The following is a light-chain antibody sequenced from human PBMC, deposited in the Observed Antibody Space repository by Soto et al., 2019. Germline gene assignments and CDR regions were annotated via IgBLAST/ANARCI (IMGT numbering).Light chain of an antibody. V-gene: IGKV3-15*01. J-gene: IGKJ2*01. CDR3: QQYNTWPPNRWRGPSYT. CDR1: QSVNSN. Sequence: EIVMTQSPATLSVSPGERATLSCRASQSVNSNLAWYQQKRGQAPRLLIYGASTRATGIPVRFSGSGSGTQCTLTISRLQSEDFAVYYCQQYNTWPPNRWRGPSYTFGQGTKLEMK. CDR2: GAS.